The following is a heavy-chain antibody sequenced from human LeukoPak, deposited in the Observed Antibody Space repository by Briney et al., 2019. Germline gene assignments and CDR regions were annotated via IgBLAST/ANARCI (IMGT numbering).Heavy chain of an antibody. CDR2: IKPDGSEK. Sequence: GGSLRLSCAASGFIFSDYYMTWIRQAPGKGLEWVAYIKPDGSEKYYVDTVKGRFTISRDNAKNSLYLQMNSLRAEDTAVYYCAKSWAYWGQGTLVTVSS. V-gene: IGHV3-7*02. CDR3: AKSWAY. J-gene: IGHJ4*02. CDR1: GFIFSDYY. D-gene: IGHD3-16*01.